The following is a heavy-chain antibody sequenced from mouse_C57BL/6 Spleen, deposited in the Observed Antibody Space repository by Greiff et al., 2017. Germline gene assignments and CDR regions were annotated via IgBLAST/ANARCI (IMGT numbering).Heavy chain of an antibody. CDR2: IDPSDSYT. D-gene: IGHD1-1*01. J-gene: IGHJ2*01. V-gene: IGHV1-69*01. Sequence: QVQLQQPGAELVMPGASVKLSCKASGYTFTSYWMHWVKQRPGQGLEWIGEIDPSDSYTNYNQKFKGKSTLTVDKSSSTAYMQLSSLTSEDSAVYYCARAIYYGSSLDFDYWGQGTTLTVSS. CDR1: GYTFTSYW. CDR3: ARAIYYGSSLDFDY.